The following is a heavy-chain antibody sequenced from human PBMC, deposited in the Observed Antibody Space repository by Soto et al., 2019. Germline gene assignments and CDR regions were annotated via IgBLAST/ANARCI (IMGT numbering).Heavy chain of an antibody. D-gene: IGHD2-15*01. J-gene: IGHJ4*02. CDR2: IVGSGSST. Sequence: EVHLLESGGGLVQPGGSLRLSCAASGFTFSSYAMSWVRQAPGKGLEWVSGIVGSGSSTYYADSVKGRFTISRDNSKNTLYLRMNSLRADDTALYYCAKAGGDCSGGSCYSNQGDYWGQGTLVTVSS. CDR3: AKAGGDCSGGSCYSNQGDY. V-gene: IGHV3-23*01. CDR1: GFTFSSYA.